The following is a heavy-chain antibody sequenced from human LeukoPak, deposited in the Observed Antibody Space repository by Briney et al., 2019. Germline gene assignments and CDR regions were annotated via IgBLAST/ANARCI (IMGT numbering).Heavy chain of an antibody. CDR3: ARGPGGATAESFDY. V-gene: IGHV4-34*01. CDR2: INHSGST. D-gene: IGHD1-26*01. J-gene: IGHJ4*02. Sequence: SETLSLTCAVYGGSFSGYYWSWIRQPPGKGLEWIGEINHSGSTNYNPSLKSRVTISVDTSKNQFSLKLSSVTAADTAVYYCARGPGGATAESFDYWGQGTLVTVSS. CDR1: GGSFSGYY.